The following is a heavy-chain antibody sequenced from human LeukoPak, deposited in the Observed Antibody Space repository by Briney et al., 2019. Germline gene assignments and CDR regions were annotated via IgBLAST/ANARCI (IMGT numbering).Heavy chain of an antibody. Sequence: GGSLRLSCAASGFTFDDYAMHWVRQAPGKGLEGVSLISWDGGSTYYADSVKGRFTISRDNSKNSLYLQMNSLRAEDTALYYCANLGYDSSGSGVVDDYWGQGTLVTVSS. V-gene: IGHV3-43D*04. CDR3: ANLGYDSSGSGVVDDY. CDR2: ISWDGGST. D-gene: IGHD3-22*01. J-gene: IGHJ4*02. CDR1: GFTFDDYA.